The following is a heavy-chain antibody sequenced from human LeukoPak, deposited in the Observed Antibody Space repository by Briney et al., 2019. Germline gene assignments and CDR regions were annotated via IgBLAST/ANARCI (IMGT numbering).Heavy chain of an antibody. D-gene: IGHD2-2*01. CDR2: ISAYNGNT. Sequence: ASVTVSCKASGYTFTSYGISWVRQAPGQGLEWMGWISAYNGNTNYAQKLQGRVTMTTDTSTSTAYMELRSLRSDDTAVYYCARDQEPADIDSRWFDPWGQGNLVTVSS. J-gene: IGHJ5*02. CDR1: GYTFTSYG. V-gene: IGHV1-18*01. CDR3: ARDQEPADIDSRWFDP.